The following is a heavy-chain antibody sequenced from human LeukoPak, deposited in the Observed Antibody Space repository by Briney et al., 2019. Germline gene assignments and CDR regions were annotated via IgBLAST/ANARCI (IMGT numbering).Heavy chain of an antibody. D-gene: IGHD1-26*01. Sequence: GGSLRLSCAASGFTFSSSAMNWVRQAPGKGLEWVSAITSGGAGTYYADSVKGRFTISRDNAKNSLYLQMNSLRAEDTAVYYCARGSVGPLLYADAFDIWGQGTMVTVSS. J-gene: IGHJ3*02. CDR3: ARGSVGPLLYADAFDI. CDR1: GFTFSSSA. V-gene: IGHV3-23*01. CDR2: ITSGGAGT.